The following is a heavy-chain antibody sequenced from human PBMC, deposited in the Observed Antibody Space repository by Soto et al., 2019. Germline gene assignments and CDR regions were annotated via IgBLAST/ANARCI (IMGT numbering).Heavy chain of an antibody. D-gene: IGHD3-3*01. V-gene: IGHV4-39*01. CDR1: GGSISSSSYY. CDR3: ARRSGTYYYYGMDV. J-gene: IGHJ6*02. Sequence: QLQLQESGPGLVKPSETLSLTCTVSGGSISSSSYYWGWIRQPPGKGLEWIGSIYYSGSTYYNPSLKSRVTISVDTSKNQFSLKLSSVTAADTAVYYCARRSGTYYYYGMDVWGQGTTVTVSS. CDR2: IYYSGST.